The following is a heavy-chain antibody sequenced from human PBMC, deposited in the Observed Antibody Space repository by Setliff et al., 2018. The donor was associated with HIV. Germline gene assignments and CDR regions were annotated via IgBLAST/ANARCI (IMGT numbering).Heavy chain of an antibody. Sequence: TSETLSLTCTVSDSAMDSYYWSWVRQSPGRGLEYIGYIYWTGKTDYNPSLKSRVTISLDTSGNQFSLKLNSVTGADTAVYYCAKISPRGYSDITTGRLTDPFDVWGPGTMVTVS. J-gene: IGHJ3*01. CDR2: IYWTGKT. V-gene: IGHV4-59*12. CDR3: AKISPRGYSDITTGRLTDPFDV. CDR1: DSAMDSYY. D-gene: IGHD3-9*01.